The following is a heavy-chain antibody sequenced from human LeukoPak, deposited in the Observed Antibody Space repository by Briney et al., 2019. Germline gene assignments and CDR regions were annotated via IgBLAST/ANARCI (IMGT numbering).Heavy chain of an antibody. D-gene: IGHD7-27*01. Sequence: GGSLRLSCVASGFTFSSYGMHWVRQAPGKGLEWVAFIRYDGSNKYYADSVKGRFTISRDNSKNTLYLQMNSLRAEDTAVYYCAKEFWGYDAFDIWGQGTMVTVSS. V-gene: IGHV3-30*02. CDR3: AKEFWGYDAFDI. CDR2: IRYDGSNK. J-gene: IGHJ3*02. CDR1: GFTFSSYG.